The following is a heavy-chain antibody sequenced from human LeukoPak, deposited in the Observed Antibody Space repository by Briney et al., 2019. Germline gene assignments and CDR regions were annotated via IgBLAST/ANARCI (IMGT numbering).Heavy chain of an antibody. D-gene: IGHD2-2*01. V-gene: IGHV3-21*01. CDR2: ISSSSSYI. CDR3: ARVWEYCSSTSCENYGMDV. Sequence: GGSLRLSCAASGFTFSSYSMNWVRQAPGKGLEWVSSISSSSSYIYYADSVKGRFTISRDNAKNSLYLQVNSLRAEDTAVYYCARVWEYCSSTSCENYGMDVWGKGTTVTVSS. CDR1: GFTFSSYS. J-gene: IGHJ6*04.